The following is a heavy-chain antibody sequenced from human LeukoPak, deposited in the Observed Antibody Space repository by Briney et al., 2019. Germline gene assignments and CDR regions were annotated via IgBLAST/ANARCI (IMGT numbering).Heavy chain of an antibody. CDR3: AKVYPLSLWFGELGY. D-gene: IGHD3-10*01. CDR1: GFTFSDYY. J-gene: IGHJ4*02. V-gene: IGHV3-11*06. Sequence: GGSLRLSCAASGFTFSDYYMSWIRQAPGKGLEWVSYITGPSSDTDYADSVKGRFTISRDNAKNSLYLQMNSLRAEDTAVYYCAKVYPLSLWFGELGYWGQGTLATVSS. CDR2: ITGPSSDT.